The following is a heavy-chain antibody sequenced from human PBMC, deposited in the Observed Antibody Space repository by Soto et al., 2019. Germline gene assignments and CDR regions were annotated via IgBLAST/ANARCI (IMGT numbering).Heavy chain of an antibody. CDR3: ARETDYYGSIGFGMDV. CDR2: IYYSGST. Sequence: SETLSLTCTVSGGSVSSGSYYWSWIRQPPGKGLEWIGYIYYSGSTNYNPSLKSRVTISVDTSKNQFSLKLSSVTAADTAVYYCARETDYYGSIGFGMDVWGQGTTVTVSS. D-gene: IGHD3-10*01. J-gene: IGHJ6*02. CDR1: GGSVSSGSYY. V-gene: IGHV4-61*01.